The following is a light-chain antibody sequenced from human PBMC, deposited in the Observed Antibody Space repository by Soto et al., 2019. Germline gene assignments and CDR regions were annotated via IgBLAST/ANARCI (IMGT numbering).Light chain of an antibody. CDR2: KAS. CDR3: KQYNSYGT. V-gene: IGKV1-5*03. CDR1: QSISSW. Sequence: DIQMTQSPSTLSASVGDRVTITCRASQSISSWLAWYQQKPGKAPKLLIYKASSLESGVPSRFSGSGSGTEFTLTISSLQPDDFSTYYCKQYNSYGTFGQGTKWEI. J-gene: IGKJ1*01.